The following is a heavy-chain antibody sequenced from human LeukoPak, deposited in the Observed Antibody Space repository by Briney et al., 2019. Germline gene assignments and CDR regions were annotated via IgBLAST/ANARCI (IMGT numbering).Heavy chain of an antibody. CDR2: IYPGDSDT. D-gene: IGHD5-12*01. V-gene: IGHV5-51*01. J-gene: IGHJ1*01. Sequence: GESLKISCKGSGYSFTSYWIGWVRQMPGKGLEWKGIIYPGDSDTRYSPSFQGQVTISADKSISTAYLQWSSLKASDTAMYYCARPSPRAKLGASFQHWGQGTLVTVSS. CDR3: ARPSPRAKLGASFQH. CDR1: GYSFTSYW.